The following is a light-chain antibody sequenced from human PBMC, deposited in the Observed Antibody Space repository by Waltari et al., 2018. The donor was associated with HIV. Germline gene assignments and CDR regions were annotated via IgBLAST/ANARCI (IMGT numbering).Light chain of an antibody. V-gene: IGKV3-11*01. CDR3: QQYGSSPPYT. J-gene: IGKJ2*01. CDR2: DAS. Sequence: EIVLTQSPATLSLSPGEGATLSCRASQSVTTYLAWFQQKPGQPPRLLIFDASSRATGVPARFSGSGSGTDFSLTISSLEPEDFAVYYCQQYGSSPPYTFGQGTKLEIK. CDR1: QSVTTY.